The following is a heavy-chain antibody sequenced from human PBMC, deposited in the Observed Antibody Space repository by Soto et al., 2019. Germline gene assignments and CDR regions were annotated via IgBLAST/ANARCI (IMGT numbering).Heavy chain of an antibody. V-gene: IGHV3-30*18. CDR3: AKIGLRFLDYFDY. CDR1: GFTLSNYG. CDR2: ISYDGTNK. Sequence: QVQLVESGGGVGQPGRALRLSCAASGFTLSNYGMHWVRQAPGKGLEWVAFISYDGTNKYYADSVKGRFTISRDSSKSALYLQMNSLRAEDTAVYYCAKIGLRFLDYFDYWGQGTLVTVSS. J-gene: IGHJ4*02. D-gene: IGHD3-3*01.